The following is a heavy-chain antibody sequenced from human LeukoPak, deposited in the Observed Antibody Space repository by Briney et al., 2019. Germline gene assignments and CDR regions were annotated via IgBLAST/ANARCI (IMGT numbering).Heavy chain of an antibody. CDR3: ARVQHSAFDH. J-gene: IGHJ4*02. V-gene: IGHV3-23*01. CDR2: ISGSGGST. CDR1: GFTFSSYA. Sequence: GGSLRLSCAASGFTFSSYAVNWVRQAPGKGLEWVSTISGSGGSTYYADSVKGRFTISRDNSKNTLYLQMNSLRAEDTAVYYCARVQHSAFDHWGQGTLVTVSS.